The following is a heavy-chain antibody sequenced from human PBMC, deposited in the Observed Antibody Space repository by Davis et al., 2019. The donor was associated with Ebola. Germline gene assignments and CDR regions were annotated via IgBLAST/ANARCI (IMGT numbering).Heavy chain of an antibody. Sequence: SGPTLVKPTQTLALTCTFSGFSLRTGGVGVGWIRQPPGKALEWLVVIYWDDDKRYSPSLKSRLTITKDTSKNQVVLTMTNMDPVDTATYYCAHVPTGDYYYYGMDVWGQGTTVTVSS. V-gene: IGHV2-5*02. CDR1: GFSLRTGGVG. CDR3: AHVPTGDYYYYGMDV. J-gene: IGHJ6*02. CDR2: IYWDDDK. D-gene: IGHD7-27*01.